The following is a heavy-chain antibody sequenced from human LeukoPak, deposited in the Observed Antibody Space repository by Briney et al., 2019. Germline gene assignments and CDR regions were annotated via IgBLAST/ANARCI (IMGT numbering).Heavy chain of an antibody. CDR1: GFTMINYA. CDR3: AKAFYIVGSTRTAFDI. Sequence: SGGSLRLSCAASGFTMINYAMHWVRQAPGKGLEWVSDISGSGSTTYYADSVKGRFTISRDNSKNTLYLQMNSQREEDTAVYYCAKAFYIVGSTRTAFDIWGQGTVVTVSS. V-gene: IGHV3-23*01. CDR2: ISGSGSTT. D-gene: IGHD1-26*01. J-gene: IGHJ3*02.